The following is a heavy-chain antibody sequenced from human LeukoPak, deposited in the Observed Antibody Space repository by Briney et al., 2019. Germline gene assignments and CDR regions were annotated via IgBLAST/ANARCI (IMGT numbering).Heavy chain of an antibody. D-gene: IGHD3-3*01. CDR1: GFTFSTYA. CDR3: ARDPRTYYDFWSGYYEQDYGMDV. J-gene: IGHJ6*02. Sequence: GGSLRLSCAASGFTFSTYAMNWVRQAPGKGLEWVSAISGSGGSTYYADSVKGRFTISRDNSKNTLYLQMNSLRAEDTAVYYCARDPRTYYDFWSGYYEQDYGMDVWGQGTTVTVSS. CDR2: ISGSGGST. V-gene: IGHV3-23*01.